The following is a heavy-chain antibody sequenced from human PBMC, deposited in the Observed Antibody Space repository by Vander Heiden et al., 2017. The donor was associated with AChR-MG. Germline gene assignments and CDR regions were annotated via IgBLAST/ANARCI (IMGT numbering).Heavy chain of an antibody. D-gene: IGHD3-16*01. V-gene: IGHV4-39*01. CDR2: IYYSGST. J-gene: IGHJ4*02. CDR1: GGSISSGIYY. CDR3: ARQSSGGDMVRLLNYFDY. Sequence: QLQLQESGPGLVKPSETLSLTCTVSGGSISSGIYYWGWIRQPPGKGLEWIGSIYYSGSTYYNPSLKSRVTISVDTSKKQFSLKLRSVTAADTALYYCARQSSGGDMVRLLNYFDYWGQGTLVSVSA.